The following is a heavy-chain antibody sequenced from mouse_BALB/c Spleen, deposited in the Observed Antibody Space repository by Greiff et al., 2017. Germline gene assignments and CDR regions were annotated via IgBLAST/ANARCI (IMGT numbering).Heavy chain of an antibody. D-gene: IGHD2-4*01. CDR1: GYTFTDYN. Sequence: VQLKESGPELVKPGASVKIPCKASGYTFTDYNMDWVKQSHGKSLEWIGDINPNNGGTIYNQKFKGKATLTVDKSSSTAYMELRSLTSEDTAVYYCTRGETTMITTLYAMDYWGQGTSVTVSS. CDR3: TRGETTMITTLYAMDY. CDR2: INPNNGGT. V-gene: IGHV1-18*01. J-gene: IGHJ4*01.